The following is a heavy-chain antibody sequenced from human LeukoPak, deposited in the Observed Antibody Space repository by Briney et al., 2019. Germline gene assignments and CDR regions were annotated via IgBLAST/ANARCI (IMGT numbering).Heavy chain of an antibody. CDR3: AKGVSESGDAFDI. J-gene: IGHJ3*02. V-gene: IGHV3-43*02. D-gene: IGHD3-3*01. Sequence: GGSLRLSCAASGFTFDDYAMHWVRQAPGTGLDWVSLISGDGDNTYYADSVKGRFTISRDNSKNSLYLQMNSLRTEDTALYYCAKGVSESGDAFDIWGRGTMVTVSS. CDR1: GFTFDDYA. CDR2: ISGDGDNT.